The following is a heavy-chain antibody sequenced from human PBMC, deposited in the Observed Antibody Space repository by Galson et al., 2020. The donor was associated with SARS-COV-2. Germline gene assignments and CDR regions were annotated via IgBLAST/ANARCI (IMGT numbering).Heavy chain of an antibody. CDR1: GFSHSTSGMC. CDR2: IHWDDDK. J-gene: IGHJ4*02. V-gene: IGHV2-70*01. D-gene: IGHD3-9*01. CDR3: ARTHYDILTVYYHPCDY. Sequence: SGPTLEKPTQTLTLTCNFPGFSHSTSGMCVSWIRQPPGKALEWLALIHWDDDKYYSTSLKTRLTISKDTSKNQVVLTMTNMDPVDTATYYCARTHYDILTVYYHPCDYWGQGTLVTVSS.